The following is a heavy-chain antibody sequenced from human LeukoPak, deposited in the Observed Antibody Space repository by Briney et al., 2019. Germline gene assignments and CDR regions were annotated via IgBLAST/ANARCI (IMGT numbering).Heavy chain of an antibody. CDR3: AKTYYDILTGYGGPYYMDV. V-gene: IGHV4-59*01. CDR1: GGSISSYY. D-gene: IGHD3-9*01. Sequence: SETLSLTCTVSGGSISSYYWSWIRQPPGKGLEWIGFIYYSGSTNYNPSLKSRVTISVDTSKNQFSLKLSSVTAADTAVYYCAKTYYDILTGYGGPYYMDVWGKGTTVTVSS. CDR2: IYYSGST. J-gene: IGHJ6*03.